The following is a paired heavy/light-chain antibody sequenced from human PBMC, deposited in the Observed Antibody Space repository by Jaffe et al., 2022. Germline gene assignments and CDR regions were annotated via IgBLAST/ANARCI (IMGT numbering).Light chain of an antibody. CDR3: QQYNNWPALT. Sequence: EIVMTQSPATLSVSPGERATLSCRASQSVSSNLAWYQQKPGQAPRLLIYGASTRATGIPARFSGSGSGTEFTLTISSLQSEDFAVYYCQQYNNWPALTFGGGTKVEIK. J-gene: IGKJ4*01. CDR2: GAS. CDR1: QSVSSN. V-gene: IGKV3-15*01.
Heavy chain of an antibody. V-gene: IGHV4-34*01. CDR2: INHSGST. D-gene: IGHD6-13*01. CDR3: ARPARKNIAAAAGRGRWFDP. CDR1: GGSFSGYY. Sequence: QVQLQQWGAGLLKPSETLSLTCAVYGGSFSGYYWSWIRQPPGKGLEWIGEINHSGSTNYNPSLKSRVTISVDTSKNQFSLKLSSVTAADTAVYYCARPARKNIAAAAGRGRWFDPWGQGTLVTVSS. J-gene: IGHJ5*02.